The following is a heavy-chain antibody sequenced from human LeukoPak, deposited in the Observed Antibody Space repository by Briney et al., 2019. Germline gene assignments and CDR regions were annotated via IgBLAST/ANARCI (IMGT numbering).Heavy chain of an antibody. Sequence: GESLKISCKGSGSSFTSYWIGWVRQMPGKGLEWMGIIYPGDSDTRYSPSFQGQVTISADKSISTAYLQWSSLKASDTAMYYCARQGAPREWELPWAAFDIWGQGTMVTVSS. D-gene: IGHD1-26*01. CDR3: ARQGAPREWELPWAAFDI. CDR1: GSSFTSYW. CDR2: IYPGDSDT. V-gene: IGHV5-51*01. J-gene: IGHJ3*02.